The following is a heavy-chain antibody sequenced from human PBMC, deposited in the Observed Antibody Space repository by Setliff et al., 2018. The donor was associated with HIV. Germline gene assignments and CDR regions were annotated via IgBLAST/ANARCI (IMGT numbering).Heavy chain of an antibody. CDR3: ARGRDASTWYLSHFYSYYYLDV. J-gene: IGHJ6*03. Sequence: SETLSLTCTVSGGPLSGYFWTWIRQTPDKGLEWIGDINHSGITNYNLSLKSRTTLSLDTSKNQLSLKLTSVVAADTGLYFCARGRDASTWYLSHFYSYYYLDVWGNGTTVTVS. CDR2: INHSGIT. D-gene: IGHD6-13*01. CDR1: GGPLSGYF. V-gene: IGHV4-34*01.